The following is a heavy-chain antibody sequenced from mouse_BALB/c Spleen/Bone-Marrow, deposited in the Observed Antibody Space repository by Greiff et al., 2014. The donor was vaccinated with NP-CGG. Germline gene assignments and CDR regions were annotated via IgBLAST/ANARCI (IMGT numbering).Heavy chain of an antibody. CDR2: INPSNGRT. CDR1: GYTFTSYW. V-gene: IGHV1S81*02. J-gene: IGHJ2*01. D-gene: IGHD2-1*01. CDR3: ARCYYGNYFGY. Sequence: VQLQQSGAELVKPGASVKLSCKASGYTFTSYWMHWVEQRPGQGLEWIGEINPSNGRTNYNEKFKSKATLTVDKSSSTAYMQLSSLTSEDSAVYYCARCYYGNYFGYWGQGTTLTVSS.